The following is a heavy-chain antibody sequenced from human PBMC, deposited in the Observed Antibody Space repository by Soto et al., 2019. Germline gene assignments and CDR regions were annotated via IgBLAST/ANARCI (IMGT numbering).Heavy chain of an antibody. CDR1: GFTFSSYS. CDR3: ARDYRHSSSWYLGYGMDV. CDR2: ISSSSSTI. J-gene: IGHJ6*01. D-gene: IGHD6-13*01. V-gene: IGHV3-48*01. Sequence: PGGSLRLSCAASGFTFSSYSMNWVRQAPGKGLEWVSYISSSSSTIYYADSVKGRFTISRDNSKNTLYLQMNSLRAEDTAVYYCARDYRHSSSWYLGYGMDVWGQGATVTVSS.